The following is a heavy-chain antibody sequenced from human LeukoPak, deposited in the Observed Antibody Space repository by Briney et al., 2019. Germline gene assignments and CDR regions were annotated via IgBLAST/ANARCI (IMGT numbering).Heavy chain of an antibody. CDR3: ARVVIAAAGEFDP. Sequence: SETLSLTCTVSGGSISSGDYYWSWIRQPPGKGLEWIGYIYHSGSTYYNPSLKSRVTISVDRSKNQFSLKLSSVTAADTAMYYCARVVIAAAGEFDPWGQGTLVTVSS. CDR2: IYHSGST. J-gene: IGHJ5*02. CDR1: GGSISSGDYY. V-gene: IGHV4-30-2*01. D-gene: IGHD6-13*01.